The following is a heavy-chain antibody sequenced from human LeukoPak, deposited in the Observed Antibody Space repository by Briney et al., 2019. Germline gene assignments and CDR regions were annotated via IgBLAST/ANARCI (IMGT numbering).Heavy chain of an antibody. CDR2: ISWNSGSI. V-gene: IGHV3-9*01. D-gene: IGHD2-15*01. Sequence: PGRSLRLSCAASGFTFDDYAMHWVRQAPGKGLEWVSGISWNSGSIGYADSVKGRFTISRDNAKNSLYLQMNSLRAEDTALYYCAKEVLVGDAFDVWGQGTMVTVSS. CDR3: AKEVLVGDAFDV. CDR1: GFTFDDYA. J-gene: IGHJ3*01.